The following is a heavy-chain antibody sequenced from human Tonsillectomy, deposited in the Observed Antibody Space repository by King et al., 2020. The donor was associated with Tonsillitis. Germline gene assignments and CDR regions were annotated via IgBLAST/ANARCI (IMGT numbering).Heavy chain of an antibody. J-gene: IGHJ6*02. D-gene: IGHD3-3*01. CDR2: ISSSSTTI. CDR1: GFTFSSYS. Sequence: VQLVESGGGLVQPGGSLRLSCAASGFTFSSYSMNWVRQAPGKGLEWVSHISSSSTTIYYADSVKGRFTISRDNAKHTMYLQMNSLRAEDTAVYYCARAPSYDFWSGYYNYYYYYNMDVWGQGTTVTVSS. V-gene: IGHV3-48*04. CDR3: ARAPSYDFWSGYYNYYYYYNMDV.